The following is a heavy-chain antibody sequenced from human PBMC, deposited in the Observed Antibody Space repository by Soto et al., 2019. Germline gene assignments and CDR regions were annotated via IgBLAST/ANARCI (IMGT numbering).Heavy chain of an antibody. CDR3: AREGGYSYGFDY. CDR1: GYTFTSYD. Sequence: QVQLVQSGAEVKKPGASVKVSCKASGYTFTSYDINWVRQATGQGLEWMGWMNPNSGNTGYAQKFEGRVTLTRNTSISTAYMEPSSLRSENTAVYYCAREGGYSYGFDYWGQGTLVTVSS. CDR2: MNPNSGNT. D-gene: IGHD5-18*01. V-gene: IGHV1-8*01. J-gene: IGHJ4*02.